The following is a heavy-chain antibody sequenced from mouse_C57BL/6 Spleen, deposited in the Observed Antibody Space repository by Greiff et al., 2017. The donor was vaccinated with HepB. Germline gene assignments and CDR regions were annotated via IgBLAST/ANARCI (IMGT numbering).Heavy chain of an antibody. Sequence: QVQLQQPGAELVRPGSSVKLSCKASGYTFTSYWMHWVKQRPIQGLEWIGNIDPSDSETHYHQKFKDQATLTVDKSSSTAYMQLSILTSVTSAVYDCAREGELRLLVLDYWGQGTTLTVSS. V-gene: IGHV1-52*01. J-gene: IGHJ2*01. D-gene: IGHD3-2*02. CDR3: AREGELRLLVLDY. CDR2: IDPSDSET. CDR1: GYTFTSYW.